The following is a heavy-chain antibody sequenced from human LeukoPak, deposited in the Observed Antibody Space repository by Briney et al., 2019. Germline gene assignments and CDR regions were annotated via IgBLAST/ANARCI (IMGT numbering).Heavy chain of an antibody. D-gene: IGHD2-15*01. J-gene: IGHJ3*02. CDR2: FDPEDGET. V-gene: IGHV1-24*01. CDR1: GYTLTELS. CDR3: VTMGIVVVVAATLDAFDI. Sequence: ASVKVSCKVSGYTLTELSMHWVRQAPGKGLEWMGGFDPEDGETIYAQKFQGRVTMTEDTSTDTAYMELSSLRSEDTAVYYCVTMGIVVVVAATLDAFDIWGQGTMVTVSS.